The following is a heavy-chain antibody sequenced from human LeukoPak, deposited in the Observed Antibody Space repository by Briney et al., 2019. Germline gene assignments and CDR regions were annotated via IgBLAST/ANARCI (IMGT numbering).Heavy chain of an antibody. V-gene: IGHV4-61*02. CDR1: GGSISSGSHY. J-gene: IGHJ4*02. D-gene: IGHD4-17*01. CDR3: AREFGYAVTSLDY. CDR2: IYTSGST. Sequence: SRTLSFTCTVSGGSISSGSHYWSWIRQPAGKGLEWIGRIYTSGSTHYNPSLKSRVTISVDTSKNQFSLKLSSVTAADTAVYYCAREFGYAVTSLDYWGQGTLVTASS.